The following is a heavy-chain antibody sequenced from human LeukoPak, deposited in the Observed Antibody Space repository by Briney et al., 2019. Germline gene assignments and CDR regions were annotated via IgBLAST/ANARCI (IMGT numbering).Heavy chain of an antibody. V-gene: IGHV3-23*01. Sequence: GSLRLSCVASGFTFSSYAMSWVRQAPGKGLEWVSTISGSGSTTYYADSVKGRVTISRDNYKNTLYLQMNSLRAEDTAVYCCAKAGYSSGWYAPDYWGQGTLVTVSS. CDR1: GFTFSSYA. CDR3: AKAGYSSGWYAPDY. J-gene: IGHJ4*02. D-gene: IGHD6-19*01. CDR2: ISGSGSTT.